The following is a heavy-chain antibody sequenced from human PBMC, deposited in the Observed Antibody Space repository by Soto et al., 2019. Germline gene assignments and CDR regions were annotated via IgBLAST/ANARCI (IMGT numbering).Heavy chain of an antibody. CDR3: AKDLAIFGVVIGYGMDV. CDR1: GFTFSSYG. J-gene: IGHJ6*02. CDR2: ISYDGSNK. Sequence: GGSLRLSCAASGFTFSSYGMHWVRQAPGKGLEWVAVISYDGSNKYYADSVKGRFTISRDNSKNTLYLQMNSLRAEDTAVYYCAKDLAIFGVVIGYGMDVWGQGTTVTLSS. D-gene: IGHD3-3*01. V-gene: IGHV3-30*18.